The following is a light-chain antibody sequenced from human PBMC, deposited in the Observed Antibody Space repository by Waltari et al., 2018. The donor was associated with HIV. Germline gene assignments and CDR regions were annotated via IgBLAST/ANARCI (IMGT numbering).Light chain of an antibody. Sequence: QSALTQPPSASGSPGQSVTISCAGTSSDIGLYNFVSWYQHHPGKAPKLMSSEVSRRPAGFPDIFSGSKSGNTASLTVSGLQAEDEAAYYCFSYAGNNYVLFGGGTKLTVL. CDR2: EVS. J-gene: IGLJ2*01. V-gene: IGLV2-8*01. CDR1: SSDIGLYNF. CDR3: FSYAGNNYVL.